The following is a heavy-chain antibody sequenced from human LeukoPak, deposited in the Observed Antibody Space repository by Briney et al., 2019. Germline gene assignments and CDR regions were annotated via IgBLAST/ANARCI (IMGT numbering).Heavy chain of an antibody. CDR3: AKDPYDSSLGDDY. Sequence: QAGGSLRLSCAASGFTFSSYGMHWVRQAPGKGLEWVAFIRYDGSNKYYADSLKGRFTISRDNSKNTLYLQMNSLRAEDTAVYYCAKDPYDSSLGDDYWGQGTLVTVSS. D-gene: IGHD3-22*01. CDR1: GFTFSSYG. J-gene: IGHJ4*02. V-gene: IGHV3-30*02. CDR2: IRYDGSNK.